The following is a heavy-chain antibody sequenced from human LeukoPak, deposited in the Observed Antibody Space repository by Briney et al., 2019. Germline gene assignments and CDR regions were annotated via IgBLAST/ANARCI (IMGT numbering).Heavy chain of an antibody. J-gene: IGHJ4*02. CDR3: ARRITMVRGVIISLLYFDY. CDR1: GYSISSGYY. D-gene: IGHD3-10*01. CDR2: IYHSGST. V-gene: IGHV4-38-2*01. Sequence: PSETLSLTCAVSGYSISSGYYWGWIRQPPGKGLGWIGSIYHSGSTYYNPSLKSRVTISVDTSKNQFSLKLSSVTAADTAVYYCARRITMVRGVIISLLYFDYWGQGTLVTVSS.